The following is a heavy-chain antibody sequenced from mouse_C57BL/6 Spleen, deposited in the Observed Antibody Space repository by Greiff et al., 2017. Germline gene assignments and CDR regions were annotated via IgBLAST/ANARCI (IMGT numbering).Heavy chain of an antibody. D-gene: IGHD2-2*01. CDR1: GFSLTSYG. CDR2: IWSGGST. J-gene: IGHJ4*01. Sequence: QVQLQQSGPGLVQPSQCLSITCTASGFSLTSYGVHWVRQSPGKGLEWLGGIWSGGSTDYNAAFISRLGISKDNSKSQVFFKMNSLQAYDTAIYYCARRMVTYAMDYWGQGTSVTVSS. CDR3: ARRMVTYAMDY. V-gene: IGHV2-2*01.